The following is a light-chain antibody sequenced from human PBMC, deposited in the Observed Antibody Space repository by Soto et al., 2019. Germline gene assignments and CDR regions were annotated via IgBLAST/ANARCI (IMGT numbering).Light chain of an antibody. J-gene: IGLJ1*01. V-gene: IGLV1-51*01. CDR2: DDN. CDR1: SSNIGGNS. CDR3: ESWDRSLSPYG. Sequence: QSVLTQPPSVSAAPGQKVTISCSGSSSNIGGNSVSWYQQLPGTAPKLLIYDDNKRPSGIPDRFSGSKSGTSATLGITGFQTGEEADYYCESWDRSLSPYGIGHGIKVTV.